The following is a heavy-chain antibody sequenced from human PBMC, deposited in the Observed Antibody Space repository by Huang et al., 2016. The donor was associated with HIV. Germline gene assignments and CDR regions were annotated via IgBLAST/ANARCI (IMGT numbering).Heavy chain of an antibody. CDR3: ARLIGSPSFYYGLDV. CDR1: GYRFRSNW. V-gene: IGHV5-51*01. Sequence: EVQLVQSGAEVKKPGESLKISCKGSGYRFRSNWIGWGRQMPGKGLEWMGSIYPGDSDTRDSPSFQGQVTISADKSINTAYLQWSSLKASDTAMYYCARLIGSPSFYYGLDVWGQGTTVTVSS. CDR2: IYPGDSDT. J-gene: IGHJ6*02. D-gene: IGHD3-10*01.